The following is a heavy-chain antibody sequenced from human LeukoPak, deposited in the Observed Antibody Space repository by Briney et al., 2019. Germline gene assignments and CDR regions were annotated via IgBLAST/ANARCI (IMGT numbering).Heavy chain of an antibody. CDR3: ARDLLNEGNHLDY. J-gene: IGHJ4*02. V-gene: IGHV4-59*12. D-gene: IGHD4-23*01. CDR1: GGSISSYY. Sequence: SETLSLTCTVSGGSISSYYWSWIRQPPGKGLEWIGYIYYSGSTYYNPSLKSRVTISVDTSKNQFSLKLSSVAAADTAVYYCARDLLNEGNHLDYWGQGTLVTVSS. CDR2: IYYSGST.